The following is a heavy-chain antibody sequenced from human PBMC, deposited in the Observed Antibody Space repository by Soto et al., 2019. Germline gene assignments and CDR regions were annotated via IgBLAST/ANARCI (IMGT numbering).Heavy chain of an antibody. J-gene: IGHJ6*02. CDR1: GFTFSTYW. Sequence: EVQLVESGGGLVQPGGSLRLSCAASGFTFSTYWMNWVRQAPGKGLQWVANIKEDGSEAYYVDSVKGRFTISRDNARNALYLDMNSLRGKDTAVYYCARDWGAPGRGSALGYYYHFGMDVWGQGTTVTVPS. CDR2: IKEDGSEA. V-gene: IGHV3-7*05. D-gene: IGHD3-16*01. CDR3: ARDWGAPGRGSALGYYYHFGMDV.